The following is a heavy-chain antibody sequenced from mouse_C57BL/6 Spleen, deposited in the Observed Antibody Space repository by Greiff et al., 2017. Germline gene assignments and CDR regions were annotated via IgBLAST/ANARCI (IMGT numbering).Heavy chain of an antibody. CDR2: IRYSGST. CDR3: ARGNYYGSSLWYFDV. Sequence: EVQLQQSGPGMVKPSQSLSLTCTVTGYSITSGYDWHWIRHFPGNKLEWMGYIRYSGSTNYNPSLKSRISITHDTSKNPFFLKLNSLTTEDTATYSWARGNYYGSSLWYFDVWGTGTTVTVSA. J-gene: IGHJ1*03. CDR1: GYSITSGYD. V-gene: IGHV3-1*01. D-gene: IGHD1-1*01.